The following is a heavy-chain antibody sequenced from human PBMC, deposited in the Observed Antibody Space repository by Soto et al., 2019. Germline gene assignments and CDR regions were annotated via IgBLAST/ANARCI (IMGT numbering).Heavy chain of an antibody. CDR3: AKDDVGMHAFDI. CDR2: ISWNSGSI. D-gene: IGHD1-26*01. CDR1: GFTFDDYA. V-gene: IGHV3-9*01. Sequence: QPGGSLRLSCAASGFTFDDYAMHWVRQAPGKGLEWVSGISWNSGSIGYADSVKGRFTISRDNAKNSLYLQMNSLRAEDTALYYCAKDDVGMHAFDIWGQGTMVTVSS. J-gene: IGHJ3*02.